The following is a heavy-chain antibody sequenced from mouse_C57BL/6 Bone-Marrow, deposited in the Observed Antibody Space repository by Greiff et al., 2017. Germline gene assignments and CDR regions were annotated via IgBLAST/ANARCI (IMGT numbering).Heavy chain of an antibody. Sequence: EVQRVESGGDLVKPGGSLKLSCAASGFTFSSYGMSWVRQTPDKRLEWVATISSGGSYTYYPDSVKGRFTISRDNAKNTLYLQMSSLKSEDTAMYYCARHGDYAPFAYWAKGLWSLSLQ. CDR2: ISSGGSYT. CDR3: ARHGDYAPFAY. J-gene: IGHJ3*01. CDR1: GFTFSSYG. D-gene: IGHD2-13*01. V-gene: IGHV5-6*01.